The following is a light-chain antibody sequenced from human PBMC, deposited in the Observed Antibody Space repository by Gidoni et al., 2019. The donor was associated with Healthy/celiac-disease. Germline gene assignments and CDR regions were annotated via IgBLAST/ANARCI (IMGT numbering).Light chain of an antibody. Sequence: QSALTQPAPLSWSPGQPITISCTGTSSDVGGYNYVSWYQPHPGKAPKLVIYDVSIRSSGVSDQFSGCKSGNTASLTISGLQAEDEADYYCSSYTSSSTLYVFGTGTKVTVL. CDR3: SSYTSSSTLYV. V-gene: IGLV2-14*03. CDR2: DVS. J-gene: IGLJ1*01. CDR1: SSDVGGYNY.